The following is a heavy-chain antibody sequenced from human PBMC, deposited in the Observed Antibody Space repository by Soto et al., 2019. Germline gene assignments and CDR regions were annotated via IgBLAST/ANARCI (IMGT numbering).Heavy chain of an antibody. J-gene: IGHJ6*03. CDR2: INGDGSRI. V-gene: IGHV3-74*01. D-gene: IGHD3-10*01. CDR1: GFTFSSHW. CDR3: ARGASGRYYMDV. Sequence: EVQLVESGGVLVQPGGSLRLSCAASGFTFSSHWMHWVRQAPGKGLVWVSRINGDGSRINYADSVKGRLTISRDNAKNTVYLQMNSLRAEDTAVYICARGASGRYYMDVWGKGTTVTVSS.